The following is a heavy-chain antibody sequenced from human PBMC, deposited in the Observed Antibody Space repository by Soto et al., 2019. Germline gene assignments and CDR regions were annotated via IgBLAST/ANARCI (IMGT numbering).Heavy chain of an antibody. CDR2: TYYRSKWYN. CDR3: ARDLGLDGLQDAFDI. J-gene: IGHJ3*02. Sequence: SQTLSLTSVICGDSVSSNSAAWNWIRQSPSRGLEWLGRTYYRSKWYNDYAVSVKSRITINPDTSKNQFSLQLNSVTPEDTAVYYCARDLGLDGLQDAFDIWGQGTMVTVSS. CDR1: GDSVSSNSAA. V-gene: IGHV6-1*01.